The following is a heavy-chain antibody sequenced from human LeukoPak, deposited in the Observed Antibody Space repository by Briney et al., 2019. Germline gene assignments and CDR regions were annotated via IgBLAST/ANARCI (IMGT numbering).Heavy chain of an antibody. CDR2: IIPIFGTA. CDR3: ARSRHKRNWSGYYTSYFDY. Sequence: ASVKVSCKASGGTFSSYAISWVRQAPGQGLEWMGGIIPIFGTANYAQKFQGRVTITTDESTSTAYMELSSLRSEDTAVYYCARSRHKRNWSGYYTSYFDYWGQGTLVTVSS. D-gene: IGHD3-3*01. V-gene: IGHV1-69*05. J-gene: IGHJ4*02. CDR1: GGTFSSYA.